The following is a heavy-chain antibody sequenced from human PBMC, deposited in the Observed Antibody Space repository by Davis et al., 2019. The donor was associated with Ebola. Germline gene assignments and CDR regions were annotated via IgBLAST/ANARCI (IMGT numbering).Heavy chain of an antibody. V-gene: IGHV4-34*01. Sequence: MPSETLSLTCAVYGGSFSGYYWSWIRQPPGKGLEWIGEINHSGSTNYNPSLKSRVTISVDTSKNQFSLKLSSVTAADTAVYYCWAGTYYYDSSGYYYYYGMDVWGKGTTVTVSS. CDR3: WAGTYYYDSSGYYYYYGMDV. D-gene: IGHD3-22*01. J-gene: IGHJ6*04. CDR1: GGSFSGYY. CDR2: INHSGST.